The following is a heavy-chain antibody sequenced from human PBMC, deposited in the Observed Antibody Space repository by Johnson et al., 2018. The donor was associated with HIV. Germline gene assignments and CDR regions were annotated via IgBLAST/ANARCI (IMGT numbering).Heavy chain of an antibody. D-gene: IGHD5-12*01. V-gene: IGHV3-30*02. CDR2: ILYDGNNK. CDR1: GFTFSRYG. J-gene: IGHJ3*02. CDR3: AKRLQGGYDAFDI. Sequence: QVQLVESGGGLVQPGGSLSLSCEASGFTFSRYGMHWVRQAPGKGLEWVAFILYDGNNKNYADSVKGRFTISRDNSKNTLYLQMNSLRAEDTAVYHCAKRLQGGYDAFDIWGQGTMVTVSP.